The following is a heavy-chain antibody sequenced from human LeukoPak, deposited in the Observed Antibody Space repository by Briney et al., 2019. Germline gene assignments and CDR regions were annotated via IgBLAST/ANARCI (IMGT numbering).Heavy chain of an antibody. CDR1: GGSFSDYY. CDR3: ARGKWLDNY. Sequence: SETLSLTCAAYGGSFSDYYWSWIRQPPGKGLEWIGEINHSGSTNYNPSLKSRVTISVDTSKNQFSLKLSSVTAADTAVYYCARGKWLDNYWGQGTLVTVSS. D-gene: IGHD6-19*01. CDR2: INHSGST. J-gene: IGHJ4*02. V-gene: IGHV4-34*01.